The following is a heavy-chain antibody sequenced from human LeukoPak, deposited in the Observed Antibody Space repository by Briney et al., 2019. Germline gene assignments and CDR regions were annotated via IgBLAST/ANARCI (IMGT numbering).Heavy chain of an antibody. J-gene: IGHJ4*02. CDR2: INPNSGGT. CDR1: GYTFTGYY. V-gene: IGHV1-2*02. CDR3: ARLVTMIVVVQVSDY. D-gene: IGHD3-22*01. Sequence: ASVKVSCKASGYTFTGYYMHWVRHAPGQGLEWMGWINPNSGGTNYAQKFQGRVTMTMDTSISTDYMELSRLRSDDTAVYYCARLVTMIVVVQVSDYWGKGTLVTVSS.